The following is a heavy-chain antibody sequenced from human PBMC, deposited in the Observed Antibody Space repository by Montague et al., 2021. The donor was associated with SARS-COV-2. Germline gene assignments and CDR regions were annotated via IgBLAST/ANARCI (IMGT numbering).Heavy chain of an antibody. D-gene: IGHD1-26*01. CDR3: AREGEWELQGPRHSSFYFAMDV. CDR2: TYYRSKWYN. J-gene: IGHJ6*02. Sequence: CAISGDSVASNSAAWIWIRQSPSRGLEWLARTYYRSKWYNEYAVSVKXRINIIPDTSKNHLSLQVNSVTPEDTAVYYCAREGEWELQGPRHSSFYFAMDVWGQGTSVTVSS. V-gene: IGHV6-1*01. CDR1: GDSVASNSAA.